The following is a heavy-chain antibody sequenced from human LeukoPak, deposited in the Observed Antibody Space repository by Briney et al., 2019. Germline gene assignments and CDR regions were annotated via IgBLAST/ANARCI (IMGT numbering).Heavy chain of an antibody. J-gene: IGHJ4*02. D-gene: IGHD3-10*01. CDR3: ARDSQRSGAQYFDY. V-gene: IGHV4-38-2*02. CDR1: GYSISSGYY. Sequence: SETLSLTCTVSGYSISSGYYWGWIRQPPGKGLEWIGSIYHSGSTYYNPSLKSRVTISVDTSKNQFSLKLSSVTAADTAVYYCARDSQRSGAQYFDYWGQGTLVTVSS. CDR2: IYHSGST.